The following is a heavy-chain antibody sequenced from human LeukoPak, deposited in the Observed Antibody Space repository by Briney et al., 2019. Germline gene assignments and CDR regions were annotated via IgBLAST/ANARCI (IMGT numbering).Heavy chain of an antibody. CDR3: TTVGSSWGFDY. J-gene: IGHJ4*02. V-gene: IGHV3-15*01. CDR1: GFTFSKAW. Sequence: GSLRLSCAASGFTFSKAWMTWVRQSAGKGLEWVGRIKSRADGGTTDYPAPVKGRFTISRDDEKNTVYLEINSLTTEASAVYYCTTVGSSWGFDYWGQGTLVTVSS. D-gene: IGHD6-13*01. CDR2: IKSRADGGTT.